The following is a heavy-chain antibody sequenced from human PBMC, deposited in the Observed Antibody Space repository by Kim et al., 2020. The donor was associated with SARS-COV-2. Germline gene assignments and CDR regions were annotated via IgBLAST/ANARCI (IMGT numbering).Heavy chain of an antibody. CDR1: GGSFSGYY. CDR3: ARGPRRNIVVVPAAMLY. Sequence: SETLSLTCAVYGGSFSGYYWSWIRQPPGKGLEWIGEINHSGSTNYNPSLKSRVTISVDTSKNQFSLKLSSVTAADTAVYYCARGPRRNIVVVPAAMLYWGQGTLVTVSS. J-gene: IGHJ4*02. D-gene: IGHD2-2*01. CDR2: INHSGST. V-gene: IGHV4-34*01.